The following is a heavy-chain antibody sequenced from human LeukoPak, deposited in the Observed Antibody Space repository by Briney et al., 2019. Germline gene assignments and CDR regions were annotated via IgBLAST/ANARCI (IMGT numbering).Heavy chain of an antibody. J-gene: IGHJ5*02. Sequence: PGGSLRLSCAASGFTFRSYSMNWVRQAPGKGLEWVSYISSSSSTIYYADSVKGRFTISRDNAKNSLYLQMNSLRAEDTAVYYCARSRAYNWFDPWSQGTLVTVSS. CDR3: ARSRAYNWFDP. CDR2: ISSSSSTI. V-gene: IGHV3-48*04. CDR1: GFTFRSYS.